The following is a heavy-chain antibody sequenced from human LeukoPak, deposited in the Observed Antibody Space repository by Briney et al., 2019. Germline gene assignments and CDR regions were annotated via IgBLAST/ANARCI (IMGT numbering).Heavy chain of an antibody. D-gene: IGHD3-3*01. CDR2: IYYSGST. J-gene: IGHJ4*02. V-gene: IGHV4-61*01. Sequence: SETLSLTCTVSGGSVSSGSYYWSWIRQPPGKGLEWIGYIYYSGSTNYNPSLKSRVTISVDTSENQFSLKLSSVTAADTAVYYCARAGYDFWSGGGDYWGQGTLVTVSS. CDR1: GGSVSSGSYY. CDR3: ARAGYDFWSGGGDY.